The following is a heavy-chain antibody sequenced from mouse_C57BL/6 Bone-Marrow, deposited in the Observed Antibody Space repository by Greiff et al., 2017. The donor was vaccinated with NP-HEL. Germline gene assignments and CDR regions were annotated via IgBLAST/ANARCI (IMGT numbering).Heavy chain of an antibody. V-gene: IGHV1S81*02. CDR3: TRTTATYAMDY. CDR2: INPSNGGT. Sequence: VQGVESGAELVKPGASVKLSCKASGYTFTSYYMYWVKQRPGQGLEWIGEINPSNGGTNFNEKFKSKATLTVDESSSTAYMQLSSLTSEDSAVYYCTRTTATYAMDYWGQGTSVTVSS. J-gene: IGHJ4*01. CDR1: GYTFTSYY. D-gene: IGHD1-2*01.